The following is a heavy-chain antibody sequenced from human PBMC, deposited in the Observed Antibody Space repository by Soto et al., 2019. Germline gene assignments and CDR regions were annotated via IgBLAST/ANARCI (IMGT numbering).Heavy chain of an antibody. CDR1: GFTFSSHW. Sequence: PGGSLRLSCAASGFTFSSHWMHWVRQAPGKGLVWVSRINGDGSSTSYADSVKGRFTISRDNAKNTLYLQVNSLRADDTAVYYCAGSPGLSRISGTTLGAWGQGTLVTVSS. J-gene: IGHJ5*01. CDR2: INGDGSST. CDR3: AGSPGLSRISGTTLGA. D-gene: IGHD1-7*01. V-gene: IGHV3-74*01.